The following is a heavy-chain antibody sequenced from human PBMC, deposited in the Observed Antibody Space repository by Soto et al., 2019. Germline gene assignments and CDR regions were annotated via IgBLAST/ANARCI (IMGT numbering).Heavy chain of an antibody. CDR2: IKSKTDGGTT. CDR3: TTVIVVPAAIVDYDWFDP. D-gene: IGHD2-2*02. Sequence: GGSLRLSCAASGFTFSNAWMSWVRQAPGKGLEWVGRIKSKTDGGTTDYAAPVKGRFTISRDDSNNTLYLQMNSLKTEDTAVYYCTTVIVVPAAIVDYDWFDPWGQGTLVTVSS. CDR1: GFTFSNAW. J-gene: IGHJ5*02. V-gene: IGHV3-15*01.